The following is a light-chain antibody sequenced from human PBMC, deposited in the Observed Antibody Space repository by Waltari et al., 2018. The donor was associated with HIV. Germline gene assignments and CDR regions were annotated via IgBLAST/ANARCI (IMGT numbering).Light chain of an antibody. Sequence: SYELTQPPSVSVSPGLTASITRSGDILGAKYACWYQQKPGQSPVLVIYHDIQRPSGIPERFSGSNSGNTATLTISGTQAMDEADYYCQAWDSSTVVFGGGTKLTVL. CDR1: ILGAKY. V-gene: IGLV3-1*01. J-gene: IGLJ2*01. CDR3: QAWDSSTVV. CDR2: HDI.